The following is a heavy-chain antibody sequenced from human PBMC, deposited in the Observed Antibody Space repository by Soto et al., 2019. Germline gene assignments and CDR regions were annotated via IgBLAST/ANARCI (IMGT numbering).Heavy chain of an antibody. Sequence: SVKVSCQASGGTFNNYPITWVRQAPGEGLEWMGGSIPIFGTANYAQKFQGRVTISVDESTSTAYMELSSLRSEDTAVYYCARGRGYSGDDHYYYYATDVWGQGTAVTVSS. V-gene: IGHV1-69*13. J-gene: IGHJ6*02. CDR1: GGTFNNYP. CDR2: SIPIFGTA. CDR3: ARGRGYSGDDHYYYYATDV. D-gene: IGHD5-12*01.